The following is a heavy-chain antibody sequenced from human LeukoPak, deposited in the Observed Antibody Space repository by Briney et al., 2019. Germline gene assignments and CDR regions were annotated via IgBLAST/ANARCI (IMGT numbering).Heavy chain of an antibody. CDR3: AGDRNSDWYSPLDY. J-gene: IGHJ4*02. Sequence: GGSLRLSCVASGFTFTECAMNWIRQAPGEGLEWVAIITATGDTAYYADSVKGRFTISRDNSRNTVYMQMDSLRAEDTAIYYCAGDRNSDWYSPLDYWGQGSQVTVSP. D-gene: IGHD6-19*01. V-gene: IGHV3-23*01. CDR2: ITATGDTA. CDR1: GFTFTECA.